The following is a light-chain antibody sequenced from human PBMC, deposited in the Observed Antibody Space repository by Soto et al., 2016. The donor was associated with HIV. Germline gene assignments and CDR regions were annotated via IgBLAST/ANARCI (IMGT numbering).Light chain of an antibody. CDR1: NLGSKS. CDR3: QVWGSTSDPWV. CDR2: DDS. V-gene: IGLV3-21*03. J-gene: IGLJ3*02. Sequence: SSVLTQPPSVSVAPGKTARITCGGDNLGSKSMHWYQQKPGQAPVLVVYDDSDRPSGIPERFSGSNSGNTATLTISRVEAGDEADYYCQVWGSTSDPWVFGGGTKLTVL.